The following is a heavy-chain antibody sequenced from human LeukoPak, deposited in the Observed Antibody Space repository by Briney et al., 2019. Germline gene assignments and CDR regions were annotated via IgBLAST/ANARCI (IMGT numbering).Heavy chain of an antibody. CDR1: GYSFTSYW. V-gene: IGHV5-51*01. CDR2: IYPGDSDT. D-gene: IGHD4-23*01. CDR3: ARVGTQNFDF. J-gene: IGHJ4*02. Sequence: GESLKISCKGSGYSFTSYWIGWVRQMPGKGLEWMGIIYPGDSDTRYSPSFQGQVTISADKSITTAYLQWSSLRASDSAIYYCARVGTQNFDFWGQGTLVTVSS.